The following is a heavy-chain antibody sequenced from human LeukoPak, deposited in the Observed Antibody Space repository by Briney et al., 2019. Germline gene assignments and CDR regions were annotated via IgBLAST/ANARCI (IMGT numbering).Heavy chain of an antibody. V-gene: IGHV3-53*01. Sequence: GGSLRLSCAASGFTVSNNYMSWVRQAPGKGLEWVSIIYSDGSTYYADSVKGRFTISRDNSKNTLYLQMNSLRAEDTAVYYCARERSGWSYTFDYWGQGTLVTVSS. CDR2: IYSDGST. CDR3: ARERSGWSYTFDY. CDR1: GFTVSNNY. D-gene: IGHD6-19*01. J-gene: IGHJ4*02.